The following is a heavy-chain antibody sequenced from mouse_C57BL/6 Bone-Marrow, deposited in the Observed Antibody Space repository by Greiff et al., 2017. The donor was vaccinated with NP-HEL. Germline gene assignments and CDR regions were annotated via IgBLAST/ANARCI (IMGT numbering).Heavy chain of an antibody. J-gene: IGHJ2*01. CDR3: ARTVITTVVATEGYFDY. CDR1: GFTFSDYY. CDR2: INYDGSST. V-gene: IGHV5-16*01. D-gene: IGHD1-1*01. Sequence: EVQVVESEGGLVQPGSSMKLSCTASGFTFSDYYMAWVRQVPEKGLEWVANINYDGSSTYYLDSLKSRFIISRDNAKNILYLQMSSLKSEDTATYYCARTVITTVVATEGYFDYWGQGTTLTVSS.